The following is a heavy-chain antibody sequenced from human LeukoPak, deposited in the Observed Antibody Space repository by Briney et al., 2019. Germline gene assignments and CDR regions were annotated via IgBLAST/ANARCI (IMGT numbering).Heavy chain of an antibody. J-gene: IGHJ6*03. Sequence: GGSLRLSCAASGFAFSNYNMNWVRQAPGKGLEWVASITTSYYESAYYADSMKGRFTISRDNAKNSLYLQMDSLRAGDTVVYYCASTYGGTTYYYYYMDIWGKGTTVTVSS. D-gene: IGHD4-23*01. CDR1: GFAFSNYN. CDR2: ITTSYYESA. V-gene: IGHV3-21*01. CDR3: ASTYGGTTYYYYYMDI.